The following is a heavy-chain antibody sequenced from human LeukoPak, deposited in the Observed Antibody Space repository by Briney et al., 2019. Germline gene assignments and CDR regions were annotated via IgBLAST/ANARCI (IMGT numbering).Heavy chain of an antibody. Sequence: GGSLRLSCAASGFTFSNYGMHWVRQAPGKGLEWVAVISYDGSNKYYADSVKGRFTISRDNSKNTLYPQMSSLRAEDTAVFYCAKDLYRYGPIDYWGQGTLVTVSS. CDR3: AKDLYRYGPIDY. D-gene: IGHD5-18*01. CDR1: GFTFSNYG. J-gene: IGHJ4*02. V-gene: IGHV3-30*18. CDR2: ISYDGSNK.